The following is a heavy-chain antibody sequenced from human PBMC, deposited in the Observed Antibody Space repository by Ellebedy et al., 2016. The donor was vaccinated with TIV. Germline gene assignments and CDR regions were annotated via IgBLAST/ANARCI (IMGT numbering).Heavy chain of an antibody. D-gene: IGHD6-19*01. CDR1: GGSISSYY. CDR2: IYTSGST. J-gene: IGHJ5*02. V-gene: IGHV4-4*07. Sequence: SETLSLTCTVSGGSISSYYWSWIRQPAGKGLEWIGRIYTSGSTNYNPSLKSRVTMSVDTSKNQFSLKLSSVTAADTAVYYCARLAVAGHHNWFDPWGQGTLVTVSS. CDR3: ARLAVAGHHNWFDP.